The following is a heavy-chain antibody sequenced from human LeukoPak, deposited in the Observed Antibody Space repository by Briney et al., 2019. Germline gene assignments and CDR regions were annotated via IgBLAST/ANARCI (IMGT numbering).Heavy chain of an antibody. J-gene: IGHJ5*02. D-gene: IGHD1-14*01. CDR2: IYYSGST. Sequence: SETLSLTCTVSGGSISSYYWSWIRQPPGKGLEWIGYIYYSGSTNYNPSLKSRVTISVDTSKNQFSLKLSSVTAADTAVYYCARHVNRATFDPWGQGTLVTVSS. V-gene: IGHV4-59*08. CDR1: GGSISSYY. CDR3: ARHVNRATFDP.